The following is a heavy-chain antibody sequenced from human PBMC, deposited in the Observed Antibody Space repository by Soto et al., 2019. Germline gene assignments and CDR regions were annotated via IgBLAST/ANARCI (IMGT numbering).Heavy chain of an antibody. D-gene: IGHD6-13*01. J-gene: IGHJ4*02. CDR3: ARYRREAVAGYTLDN. V-gene: IGHV4-61*01. CDR2: IYYSGST. CDR1: GGSVSSGRYY. Sequence: PSETMSLTCTVSGGSVSSGRYYWSWIRQPPGKGLEWIGYIYYSGSTNYNPSLKSRVTISEDTSKSQFSLKVNSMTAADTAVYYCARYRREAVAGYTLDNWGQGILVTVS.